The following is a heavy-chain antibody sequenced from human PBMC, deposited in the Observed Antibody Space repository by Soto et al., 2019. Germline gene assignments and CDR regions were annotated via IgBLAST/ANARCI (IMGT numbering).Heavy chain of an antibody. CDR1: GGSISSGDYY. D-gene: IGHD3-10*01. CDR3: ARSGITMVRGVIITSWFDP. V-gene: IGHV4-30-4*01. J-gene: IGHJ5*02. CDR2: IYYSGST. Sequence: SETLSLTCTVSGGSISSGDYYWSWIRQPPGKGLEWIGYIYYSGSTYYNPSLKSRVTISVDTSKNQFPLKLSSVTAADTAVYYCARSGITMVRGVIITSWFDPWGQGTLVTVSS.